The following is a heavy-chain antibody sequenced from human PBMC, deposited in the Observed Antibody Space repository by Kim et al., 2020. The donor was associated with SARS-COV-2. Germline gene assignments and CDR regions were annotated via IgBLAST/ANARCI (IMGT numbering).Heavy chain of an antibody. Sequence: SETLSLTCIVSGGSVSSDNYYWSWIRQPPGKGLEWIGHIYYSGSTNYNPSLKSRVTISIETSKNQFSLKLNSVTAADTAVYYCAGVRRSRSGDSRGIKWFDTWGPRTLVSVSS. J-gene: IGHJ5*02. CDR1: GGSVSSDNYY. CDR2: IYYSGST. CDR3: AGVRRSRSGDSRGIKWFDT. V-gene: IGHV4-61*01. D-gene: IGHD3-22*01.